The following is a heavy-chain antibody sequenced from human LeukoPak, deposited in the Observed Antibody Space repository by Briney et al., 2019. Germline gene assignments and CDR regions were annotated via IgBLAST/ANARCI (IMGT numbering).Heavy chain of an antibody. D-gene: IGHD3-10*02. CDR2: MTRSGTI. CDR3: ARAQTMFWEFDGFDI. Sequence: GSLRLSCAASGFSFSSYSMNWVRQAPGKGLEWVATMTRSGTIYYADSVKGRFTISRDNAKNSVYLQMNSLRDEDTALYSCARAQTMFWEFDGFDIWGRGTKVTVSS. CDR1: GFSFSSYS. J-gene: IGHJ3*02. V-gene: IGHV3-69-1*01.